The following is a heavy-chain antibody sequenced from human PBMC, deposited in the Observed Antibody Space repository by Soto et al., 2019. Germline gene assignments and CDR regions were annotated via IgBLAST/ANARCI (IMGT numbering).Heavy chain of an antibody. D-gene: IGHD2-2*01. V-gene: IGHV3-53*01. Sequence: PGGSLRLSCAASGFTVNSNYMSWVRQAPGKGLEWVSIIYPAGSTYYADSVQGRFTISRDNSKNTLYLQMNSLRAEDTAVYYCARDSQGLPAASPGFYYYGMDVWGQGTTVTVSS. CDR2: IYPAGST. CDR1: GFTVNSNY. J-gene: IGHJ6*02. CDR3: ARDSQGLPAASPGFYYYGMDV.